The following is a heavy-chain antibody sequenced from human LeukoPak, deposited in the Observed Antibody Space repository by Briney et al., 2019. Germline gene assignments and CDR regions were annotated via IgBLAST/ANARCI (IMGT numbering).Heavy chain of an antibody. J-gene: IGHJ6*03. Sequence: ASVKVSCKASGYTFISYGISWVRQAPGQGLEWMGWISAYNGDTNYAQKLQGRVTMTTDTSTSTAYMELRSLRSDDTAVYYCARAGYSYGYDYYYYMDVWGKGTTVTVSS. V-gene: IGHV1-18*01. CDR2: ISAYNGDT. CDR3: ARAGYSYGYDYYYYMDV. CDR1: GYTFISYG. D-gene: IGHD5-18*01.